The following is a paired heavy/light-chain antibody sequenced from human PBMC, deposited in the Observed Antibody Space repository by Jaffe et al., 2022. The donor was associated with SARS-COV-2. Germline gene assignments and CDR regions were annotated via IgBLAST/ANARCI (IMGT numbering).Heavy chain of an antibody. CDR3: ARDQYVWGSPSPFDI. J-gene: IGHJ3*02. CDR1: GYIFTSYT. CDR2: INADNGNT. V-gene: IGHV1-3*01. D-gene: IGHD3-16*01. Sequence: QVQLVQSGAEMKKPGASVKISCKASGYIFTSYTMHWVRQAPGQRLEWMGSINADNGNTGYSQNFQDRVTITRDSSATTAYMELGSLRSEDTAVYYCARDQYVWGSPSPFDIWGQGTMVTVSS.
Light chain of an antibody. CDR2: AAS. Sequence: EIVLTQSPVTLSVSPGERATLSCRASETINTIHLAWYQQKPGQAPRLLIYAASTRATGIPDRFSGSGSGTDFTLTISRLEPEDFAVYYCQQYDHSPRTFGQGTKVELK. CDR1: ETINTIH. CDR3: QQYDHSPRT. J-gene: IGKJ1*01. V-gene: IGKV3-20*01.